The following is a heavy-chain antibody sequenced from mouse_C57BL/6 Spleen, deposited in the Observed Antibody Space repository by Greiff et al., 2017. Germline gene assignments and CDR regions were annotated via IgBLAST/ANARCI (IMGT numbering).Heavy chain of an antibody. CDR1: GYAFSSSW. Sequence: QVQLKESGPELVKPGASVKISCKASGYAFSSSWMNWVKQRPGKGLEWIGRIYPGDGDTNYNGKFKGKATLTADKSSSTAYMQLSSLTSEDSAVYCCARLGRDAMDYWGQGTSVTVSS. D-gene: IGHD4-1*01. CDR3: ARLGRDAMDY. J-gene: IGHJ4*01. V-gene: IGHV1-82*01. CDR2: IYPGDGDT.